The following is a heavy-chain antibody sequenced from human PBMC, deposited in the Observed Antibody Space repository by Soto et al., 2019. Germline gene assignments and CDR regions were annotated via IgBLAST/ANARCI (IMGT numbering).Heavy chain of an antibody. J-gene: IGHJ6*02. CDR3: ARDLRRSYYYGMDV. V-gene: IGHV4-31*03. Sequence: KPSETLSLTCTVSGGSISSGGYYWSWIRQHPGKGLEWIGYIYYSGSTYYNPSLKSRVTISVDTSKNQFSLKLSSVTAADTAVYYCARDLRRSYYYGMDVWGQGTTVTVSS. CDR1: GGSISSGGYY. D-gene: IGHD3-16*01. CDR2: IYYSGST.